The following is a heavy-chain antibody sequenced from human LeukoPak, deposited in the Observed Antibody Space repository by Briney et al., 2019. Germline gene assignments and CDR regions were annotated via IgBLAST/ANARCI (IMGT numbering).Heavy chain of an antibody. CDR3: ARRHSSGYYTDY. J-gene: IGHJ4*02. Sequence: GGSLRLSCAASGFTFSSYWMHWVRQAPGKGLVWVSRIFNDGSRTNYADSVNGRLTISRDSAKNTLYLQLNSLTVEDTAVYYCARRHSSGYYTDYWGQGSLVTVSS. D-gene: IGHD6-19*01. CDR1: GFTFSSYW. V-gene: IGHV3-74*01. CDR2: IFNDGSRT.